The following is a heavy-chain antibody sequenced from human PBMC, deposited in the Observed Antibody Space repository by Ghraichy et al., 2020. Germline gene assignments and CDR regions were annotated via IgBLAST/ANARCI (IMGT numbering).Heavy chain of an antibody. CDR3: ARGYSSGWYQRDAFDI. V-gene: IGHV3-74*01. CDR2: INSDGSST. CDR1: GFTFSSYW. D-gene: IGHD6-19*01. Sequence: GGSLRLSCAASGFTFSSYWMHWVRQAPGKGLVWVSRINSDGSSTSYADSVKGRFTISRDNAKNTLYLQMNSLRAEDTAVYYCARGYSSGWYQRDAFDIWGQGTMVTVSS. J-gene: IGHJ3*02.